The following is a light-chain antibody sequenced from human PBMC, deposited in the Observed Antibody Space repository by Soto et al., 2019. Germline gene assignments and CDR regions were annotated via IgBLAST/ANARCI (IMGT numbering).Light chain of an antibody. CDR2: ATS. V-gene: IGKV3D-15*01. Sequence: IVMTQSPANLSVSSGEPATLSCRASQSVGTNLAWYQQRPGQPPRLLIYATSTRVTGVPVRFSGGGSGTDFTLTISSLQSEDFAVYYCQQYNKWPPDYTFGPGTKVDIK. CDR3: QQYNKWPPDYT. J-gene: IGKJ3*01. CDR1: QSVGTN.